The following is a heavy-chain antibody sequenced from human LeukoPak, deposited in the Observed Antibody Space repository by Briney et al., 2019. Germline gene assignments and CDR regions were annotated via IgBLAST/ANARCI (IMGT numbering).Heavy chain of an antibody. CDR1: GYTFTGYY. Sequence: ASVKVSCKASGYTFTGYYMHWVRQAPGQGLEWMGWINPNSGGTNYAQKFQGRVTMTRDTSISTAYMELSGLRSDDTAVYYCARGARERWLQYIDYWGQGTLVTVSS. CDR3: ARGARERWLQYIDY. D-gene: IGHD5-24*01. J-gene: IGHJ4*02. V-gene: IGHV1-2*02. CDR2: INPNSGGT.